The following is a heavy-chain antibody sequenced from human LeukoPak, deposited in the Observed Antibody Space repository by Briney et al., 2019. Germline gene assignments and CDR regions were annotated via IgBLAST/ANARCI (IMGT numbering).Heavy chain of an antibody. CDR3: ARPFGPYGDYENYYFDY. V-gene: IGHV3-48*01. CDR1: AGSISRSNYF. D-gene: IGHD4-17*01. Sequence: PSETLSLTCTVSAGSISRSNYFWGWIRQPPGKGLEWVSYISRSSSSIYYADSVKGRFTISRDNAKNSLYLQMNSLRAEDTAVYYCARPFGPYGDYENYYFDYWGQGALVTVSS. CDR2: ISRSSSSI. J-gene: IGHJ4*02.